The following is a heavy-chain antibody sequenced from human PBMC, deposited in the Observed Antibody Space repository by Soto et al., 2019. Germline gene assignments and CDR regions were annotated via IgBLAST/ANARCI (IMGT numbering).Heavy chain of an antibody. J-gene: IGHJ4*02. CDR3: ARDWWEEPAGKETVSQFDY. Sequence: QVHLVESGGGVVQPGRSLTLSCTASGFAFSNYGIHWVRQAPGRGREWVAVIWGDGTKKFYAGSVRGRFTISRDNSKNTIYLQMNSLRAEDTAVYYCARDWWEEPAGKETVSQFDYWGQGTLVTVSS. V-gene: IGHV3-33*01. D-gene: IGHD6-13*01. CDR2: IWGDGTKK. CDR1: GFAFSNYG.